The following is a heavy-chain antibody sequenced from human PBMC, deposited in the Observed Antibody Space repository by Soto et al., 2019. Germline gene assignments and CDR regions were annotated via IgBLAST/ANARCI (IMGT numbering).Heavy chain of an antibody. Sequence: QAQLEQSGAEVKKPGASVRVSCKASGYIFTDYYLHWVRQAPGQGLEWMGWINPATGATKYKENFEGRLSRPRDTSNTTGFLDLSRLKSDDSATYYCARKGYGVAFDTWAQGTLVTVSS. CDR3: ARKGYGVAFDT. V-gene: IGHV1-2*02. D-gene: IGHD3-16*01. CDR1: GYIFTDYY. CDR2: INPATGAT. J-gene: IGHJ3*02.